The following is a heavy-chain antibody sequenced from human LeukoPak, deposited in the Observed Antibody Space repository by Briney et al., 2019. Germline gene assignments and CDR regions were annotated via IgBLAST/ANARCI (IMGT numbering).Heavy chain of an antibody. V-gene: IGHV4-38-2*02. CDR2: IYHSRST. CDR1: GYSFTSGYN. Sequence: SAEPLSLTCTVSGYSFTSGYNWAWIRPPPGKVLEWIGIIYHSRSTSYNQSVKSRVTISVDTSKNKFSLQLSCVSAADTAVYYCVRYCSSTTCYTRAVDYWGQGTLVTVSS. D-gene: IGHD2-2*02. J-gene: IGHJ4*02. CDR3: VRYCSSTTCYTRAVDY.